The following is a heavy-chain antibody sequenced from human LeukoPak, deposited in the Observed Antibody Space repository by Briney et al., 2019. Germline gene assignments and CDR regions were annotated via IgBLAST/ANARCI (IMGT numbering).Heavy chain of an antibody. Sequence: GGSLRLSCAASGVTFSSDSMNWVRQAPGQGLEWVSSISSSSSYIYYADSVKGRFTISRDNAKNSPYLQMNSLRAEDTAVYYCARDLTRWLAPGKDAFDIWGQGTMVTVSS. CDR3: ARDLTRWLAPGKDAFDI. D-gene: IGHD6-19*01. V-gene: IGHV3-21*01. J-gene: IGHJ3*02. CDR1: GVTFSSDS. CDR2: ISSSSSYI.